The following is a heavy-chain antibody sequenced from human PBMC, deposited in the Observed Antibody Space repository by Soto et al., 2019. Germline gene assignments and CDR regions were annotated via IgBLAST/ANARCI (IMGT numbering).Heavy chain of an antibody. CDR1: GDSVSSITSV. V-gene: IGHV6-1*01. Sequence: PSQTLSLTCAISGDSVSSITSVWNWIRQSPSRGLEWLGRTYFRSKWYNDYAVSVKSRIIINPDTSNNQFSLQLNSVTPEDTAVYFCAKGDNLGPKTGYAFDPWGQGIMVTVSS. CDR2: TYFRSKWYN. CDR3: AKGDNLGPKTGYAFDP. J-gene: IGHJ5*02. D-gene: IGHD5-12*01.